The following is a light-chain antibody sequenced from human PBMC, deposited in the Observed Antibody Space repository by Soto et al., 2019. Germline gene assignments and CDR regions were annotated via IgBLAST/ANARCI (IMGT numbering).Light chain of an antibody. CDR2: AAS. J-gene: IGKJ1*01. V-gene: IGKV1-27*01. Sequence: DIQMTQSPSSLSASVGDRVTITCRASQGISTYLAWYQQKPGKVPKLLIYAASTLQSGVPSRFSGSGSGTDFTLTISSLQPEDVATYSCQKYNSAPWTFGQGTKVEIK. CDR3: QKYNSAPWT. CDR1: QGISTY.